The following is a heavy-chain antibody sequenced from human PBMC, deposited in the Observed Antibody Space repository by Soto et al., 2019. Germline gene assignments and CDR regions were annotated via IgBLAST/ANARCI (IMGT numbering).Heavy chain of an antibody. D-gene: IGHD3-22*01. Sequence: GASAKVPSKASGYTFTGYYMQSRRQSPGQGLEWMGWINPNSGGTNYAPKFQGRVTMPRATSISPASMALSRMSSDDTAVYSCARDGLSSYYDSSRYYHENAFGPWGPRTLVTV. CDR1: GYTFTGYY. CDR3: ARDGLSSYYDSSRYYHENAFGP. V-gene: IGHV1-2*02. J-gene: IGHJ3*01. CDR2: INPNSGGT.